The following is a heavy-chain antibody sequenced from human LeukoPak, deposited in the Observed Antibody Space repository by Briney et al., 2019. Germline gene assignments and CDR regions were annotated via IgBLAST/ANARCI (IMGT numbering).Heavy chain of an antibody. CDR3: AKRGFEAARCRECGLLDV. V-gene: IGHV3-23*01. CDR2: ISGSGGST. Sequence: GGSLRLSCAASGFTFSSYAMSWVRQAPGKGLEWVSAISGSGGSTYYADSVKGRFTISRDNSKNTLYLQMNSLRAEDTAVYYCAKRGFEAARCRECGLLDVWGKGTTVTVSS. D-gene: IGHD6-6*01. J-gene: IGHJ6*04. CDR1: GFTFSSYA.